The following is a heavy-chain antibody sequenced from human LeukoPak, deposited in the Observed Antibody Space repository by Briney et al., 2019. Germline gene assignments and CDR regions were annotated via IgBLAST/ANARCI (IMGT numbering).Heavy chain of an antibody. CDR1: GFTFSSYS. CDR2: INHSGST. Sequence: PGGSLRLSCAASGFTFSSYSMNWVRQAPGKGLEWIGEINHSGSTNYNPSLKSRVTISVDTSKNQFSLKLSSVTATDTAVYYCARGRTRAAAGVLDYWGQGTLVTVSS. D-gene: IGHD6-13*01. J-gene: IGHJ4*02. CDR3: ARGRTRAAAGVLDY. V-gene: IGHV4-34*01.